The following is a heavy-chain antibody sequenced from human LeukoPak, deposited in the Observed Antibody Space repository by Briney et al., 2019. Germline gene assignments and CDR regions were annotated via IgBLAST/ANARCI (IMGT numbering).Heavy chain of an antibody. CDR3: ARDLASGDEVA. Sequence: SETLSLTCTVSGGSISSYYWSWIRQPPGKGLEWIGYIYYSGSTNYNPSLKSRVIISVDTSKNQFSLKLSSVTAADTAVYYCARDLASGDEVAWGQGTLVTVSS. V-gene: IGHV4-59*01. J-gene: IGHJ4*02. D-gene: IGHD2-21*01. CDR1: GGSISSYY. CDR2: IYYSGST.